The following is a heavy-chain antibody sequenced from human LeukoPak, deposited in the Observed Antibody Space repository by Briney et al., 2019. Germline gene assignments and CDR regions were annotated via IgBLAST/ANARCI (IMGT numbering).Heavy chain of an antibody. J-gene: IGHJ4*02. CDR2: ISWNSGSI. D-gene: IGHD3-10*01. CDR1: GFTFDDYA. V-gene: IGHV3-9*01. CDR3: AKSTGLLWFGDQTDY. Sequence: PGGSLRLSCAASGFTFDDYAMHWVRQAPGKGLEWVSGISWNSGSIGYADSVKGRFTISRDNAKNSLYLQMNSLRAEDTALYYCAKSTGLLWFGDQTDYWGQGTLVTVSS.